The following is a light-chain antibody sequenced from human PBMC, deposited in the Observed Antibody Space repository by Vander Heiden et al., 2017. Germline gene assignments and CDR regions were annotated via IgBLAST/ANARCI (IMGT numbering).Light chain of an antibody. CDR3: KQSYSTLWT. CDR1: QRISSY. CDR2: AAS. J-gene: IGKJ1*01. V-gene: IGKV1-39*01. Sequence: DIKMTPSPSSLSASVGASVTITCPASQRISSYLNWYQQKPGKAPKLLIYAASSLQGGVPSRFSGSGSGTDFTLTISRLQPEDFATYYCKQSYSTLWTFGQGTKVEIK.